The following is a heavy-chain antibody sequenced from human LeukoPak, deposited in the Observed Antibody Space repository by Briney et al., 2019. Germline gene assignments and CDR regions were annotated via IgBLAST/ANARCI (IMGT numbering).Heavy chain of an antibody. CDR2: IWYDGSNQ. D-gene: IGHD2-15*01. V-gene: IGHV3-30*04. CDR3: ARGVVAATLDY. CDR1: EFTFSSHH. J-gene: IGHJ4*02. Sequence: GRSLRLSCAASEFTFSSHHMHWIRQSPGKGLEWVAVIWYDGSNQYYADSVKGRFTISRDNSKDTLYLQMNSLTAEDTAVYYCARGVVAATLDYWGQGTLVTVSS.